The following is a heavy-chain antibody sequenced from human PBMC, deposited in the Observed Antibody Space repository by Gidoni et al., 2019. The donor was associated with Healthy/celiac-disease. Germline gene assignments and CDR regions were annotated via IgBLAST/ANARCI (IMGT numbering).Heavy chain of an antibody. Sequence: QVQLVESGGGVVPPGRSLRLSCAASGFPFSSYGMHWVRQAPGKGLEWVAVISYDGSNKYYADSVKGRFTISRDNSKNTLYLQMNSLRAEDTAVYYCAKSGGSGSTSLDYWGQGTLVTVSS. J-gene: IGHJ4*02. CDR2: ISYDGSNK. D-gene: IGHD1-26*01. V-gene: IGHV3-30*18. CDR1: GFPFSSYG. CDR3: AKSGGSGSTSLDY.